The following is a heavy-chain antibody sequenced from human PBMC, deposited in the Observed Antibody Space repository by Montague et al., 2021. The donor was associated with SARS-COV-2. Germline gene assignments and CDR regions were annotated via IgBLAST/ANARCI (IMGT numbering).Heavy chain of an antibody. CDR2: ISYDGSNK. J-gene: IGHJ4*02. CDR1: GFTFSSYA. D-gene: IGHD6-6*01. V-gene: IGHV3-30*04. CDR3: ASSRGYSSSSPLDY. Sequence: SLRLPCAASGFTFSSYAMHWVRQAPGKGLEWVAVISYDGSNKYYADSVKGRFTISRDNSKNTLYLQMNSLRAEDTAVYYCASSRGYSSSSPLDYWGQGTLVTVSS.